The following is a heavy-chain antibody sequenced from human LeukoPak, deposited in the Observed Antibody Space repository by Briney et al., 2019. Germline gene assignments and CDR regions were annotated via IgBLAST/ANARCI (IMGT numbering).Heavy chain of an antibody. Sequence: GASVKVSCKASGYTFTSHGISWVRQAPGQGLEWMGWISAYNGNTNYAQKLQGRVTMTTDTSTSTAYMELRSLRSDDTAVYYCARSALMTDYVRGSSSDYWGQGTLVTVSS. CDR3: ARSALMTDYVRGSSSDY. CDR2: ISAYNGNT. D-gene: IGHD3-16*01. CDR1: GYTFTSHG. J-gene: IGHJ4*02. V-gene: IGHV1-18*01.